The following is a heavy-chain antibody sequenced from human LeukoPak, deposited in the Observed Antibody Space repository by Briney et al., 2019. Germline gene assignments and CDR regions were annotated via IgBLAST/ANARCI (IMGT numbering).Heavy chain of an antibody. V-gene: IGHV3-23*01. Sequence: AGGSLRLSCAVSGFTFNTDAINWVRQAPGKSLEWVSGFRETGATFYADSVKGRFTVSRDTSKNTVYLQINSLRVEDTATYYWAGFPCPGDCLWAQGTPVPVS. CDR2: FRETGAT. D-gene: IGHD2-21*01. CDR1: GFTFNTDA. J-gene: IGHJ4*02. CDR3: AGFPCPGDCL.